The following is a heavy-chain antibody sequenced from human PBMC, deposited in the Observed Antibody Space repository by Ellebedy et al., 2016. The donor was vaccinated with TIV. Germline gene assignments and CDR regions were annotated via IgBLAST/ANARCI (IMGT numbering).Heavy chain of an antibody. CDR2: IYHTGST. CDR3: ASLPDYRVGFVDAPMIWGH. CDR1: GDSISRSNW. Sequence: SETLSLTCAASGDSISRSNWWSWVRQPPGKGLEWIGEIYHTGSTNYNPSLKSRVTISVDKSKNQLSLKLTSVTAADTGIYFCASLPDYRVGFVDAPMIWGHWGQGTLVTVSS. J-gene: IGHJ4*02. D-gene: IGHD3/OR15-3a*01. V-gene: IGHV4-4*02.